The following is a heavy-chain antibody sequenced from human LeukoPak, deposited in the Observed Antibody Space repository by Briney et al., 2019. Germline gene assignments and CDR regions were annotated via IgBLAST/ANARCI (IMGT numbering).Heavy chain of an antibody. J-gene: IGHJ4*02. CDR1: GFTFSSYA. CDR2: ISYDGSNK. V-gene: IGHV3-30-3*01. CDR3: ARVDCSSTSCYTRGAFDY. D-gene: IGHD2-2*02. Sequence: GGSLRLSCAASGFTFSSYAMHWVRQAPGKGLEWVAVISYDGSNKYYADSVKVRFTISRDNSKNTLYLQMNSLRAEDTAVYYCARVDCSSTSCYTRGAFDYWGQGTLVTVSS.